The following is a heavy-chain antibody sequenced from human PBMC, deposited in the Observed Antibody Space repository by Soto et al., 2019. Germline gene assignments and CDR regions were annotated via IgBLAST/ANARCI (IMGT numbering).Heavy chain of an antibody. J-gene: IGHJ6*02. Sequence: QVQVQQSGPGLVKPSETLSLTCSVSSGPTRSHNWGWIRQAPGRGLEWIGYIYYTGITRYNPSLASRVTIAADTSARDISLTLSSVTAAGTAVYYCVRQGIDYLHGVVDVWGQGTTVSVSS. CDR3: VRQGIDYLHGVVDV. D-gene: IGHD4-17*01. CDR1: SGPTRSHN. V-gene: IGHV4-59*08. CDR2: IYYTGIT.